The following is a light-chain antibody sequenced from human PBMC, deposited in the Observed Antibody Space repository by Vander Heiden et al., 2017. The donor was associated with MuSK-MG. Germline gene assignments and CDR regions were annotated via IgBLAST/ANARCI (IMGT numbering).Light chain of an antibody. V-gene: IGKV3D-15*01. CDR3: QQDNNFHA. CDR2: GAS. J-gene: IGKJ1*01. Sequence: LLIYGASTRATGIPARFSGSGSGTEFTLTISSLQSEDFAVYYWQQDNNFHAFGQGTKVEIK.